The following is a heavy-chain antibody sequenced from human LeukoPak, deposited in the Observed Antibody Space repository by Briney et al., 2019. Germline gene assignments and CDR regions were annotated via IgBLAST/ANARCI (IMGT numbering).Heavy chain of an antibody. CDR2: ISSSGDTI. CDR3: ARDPYSGTYGDTYYYYMDV. J-gene: IGHJ6*03. CDR1: GFTFNTYS. Sequence: GGSLRLSCAASGFTFNTYSMNWVRQAPGKGLEWVSYISSSGDTIYYADSVKGRFTISRGNAKNSLYLQMNSLRAEDTAVYYCARDPYSGTYGDTYYYYMDVWGKGTTVTISS. D-gene: IGHD1-26*01. V-gene: IGHV3-48*04.